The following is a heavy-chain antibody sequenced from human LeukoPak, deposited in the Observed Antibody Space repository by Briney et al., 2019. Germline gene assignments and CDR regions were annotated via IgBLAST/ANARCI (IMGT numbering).Heavy chain of an antibody. V-gene: IGHV3-48*03. D-gene: IGHD6-6*01. J-gene: IGHJ4*02. CDR3: ARGMRGSASDY. CDR1: GFIFNSYN. CDR2: ITSGGDST. Sequence: GGSLRLSCAASGFIFNSYNIHWVRQAPGKGLEWVSYITSGGDSTYSADSVKGRFTISRDNAKNSLYVQMNSLRADDTAVYYCARGMRGSASDYWGQGTLVTVSS.